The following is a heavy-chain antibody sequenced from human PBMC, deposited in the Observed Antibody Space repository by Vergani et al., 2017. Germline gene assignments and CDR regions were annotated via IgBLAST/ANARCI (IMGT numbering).Heavy chain of an antibody. CDR1: GGSFSGYY. D-gene: IGHD3-3*01. CDR3: ARAGITIFGVAYPDY. V-gene: IGHV4-34*01. J-gene: IGHJ4*02. CDR2: INHSGST. Sequence: QVQLQQWGAGLLKPSETLSLTCAVYGGSFSGYYWSWIRQPPGKGLEWIGEINHSGSTNYNPSLKSRVTISVDTSKNQFSLKLSSVTAADTAVYYCARAGITIFGVAYPDYWGQGTLVTVSS.